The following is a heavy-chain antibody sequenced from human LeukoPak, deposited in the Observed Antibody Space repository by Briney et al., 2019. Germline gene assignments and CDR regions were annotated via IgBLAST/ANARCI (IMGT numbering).Heavy chain of an antibody. CDR1: GYSFTSYW. J-gene: IGHJ6*03. V-gene: IGHV5-51*01. Sequence: GESLKISCKGSGYSFTSYWIGWVRQMPGKGLEWMGIIYPGDSDTRYSPSFQGQVTISADKSISTAYLQWSSLKASDTAMYYCARTGNSIPTSDYYYYYMDVWGKGTTVTVSS. D-gene: IGHD1-14*01. CDR2: IYPGDSDT. CDR3: ARTGNSIPTSDYYYYYMDV.